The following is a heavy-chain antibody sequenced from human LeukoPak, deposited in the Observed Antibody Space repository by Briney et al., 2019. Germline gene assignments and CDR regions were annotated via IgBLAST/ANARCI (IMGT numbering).Heavy chain of an antibody. J-gene: IGHJ3*02. Sequence: SETLSLTCTVSGGSISSYYWSWIRQPPGKGLEWIGYIYYSGSTNYNPSLKSRATISVDTSKNQFSLKLSSVTAADTAVYYCARDRYYYDSSAFDIWGQGTMVTVSS. V-gene: IGHV4-59*01. D-gene: IGHD3-22*01. CDR2: IYYSGST. CDR1: GGSISSYY. CDR3: ARDRYYYDSSAFDI.